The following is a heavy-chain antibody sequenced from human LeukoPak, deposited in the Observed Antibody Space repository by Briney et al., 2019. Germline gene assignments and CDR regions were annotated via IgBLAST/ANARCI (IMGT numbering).Heavy chain of an antibody. D-gene: IGHD2-21*01. CDR1: GYTFTGYY. CDR2: INPNSGAT. J-gene: IGHJ3*02. CDR3: ARDIIVVAYDAFDI. V-gene: IGHV1-2*02. Sequence: ASVKLSCKASGYTFTGYYLHWVRQAPGQGLEWMGWINPNSGATNYAQKFQGRVTMTRDTSLSTAYMELSRLKSDDTAVYYCARDIIVVAYDAFDIWGQGTMVTVSS.